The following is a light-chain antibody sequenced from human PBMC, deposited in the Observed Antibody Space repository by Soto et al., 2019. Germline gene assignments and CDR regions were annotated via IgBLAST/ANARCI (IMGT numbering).Light chain of an antibody. CDR2: DVT. CDR1: SRDIGTYKY. V-gene: IGLV2-8*01. Sequence: QSGLTQPPSASGSPGQSGTISCTGTSRDIGTYKYVSWYQQRPGKAPKLIIYDVTERPSGVPDRFSGSKSGNTAALTVSGLQAEDEAYYNCASFGGTDNFVLFGGGTKLPVL. CDR3: ASFGGTDNFVL. J-gene: IGLJ2*01.